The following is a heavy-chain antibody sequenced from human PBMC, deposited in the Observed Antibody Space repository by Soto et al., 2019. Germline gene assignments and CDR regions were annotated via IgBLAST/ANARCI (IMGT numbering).Heavy chain of an antibody. CDR2: IYSSGST. V-gene: IGHV4-39*01. J-gene: IGHJ6*02. CDR3: ARVNWNLGYYGMDV. Sequence: PSETLSLTCTVSGGSIGGSNYFWGWIRQSPGTGLEWLGTIYSSGSTYYNPSLKSRITMSLDTSKNQFSLQLNSVTPEDTAVYYCARVNWNLGYYGMDVWGQGTTVTVSS. CDR1: GGSIGGSNYF. D-gene: IGHD1-7*01.